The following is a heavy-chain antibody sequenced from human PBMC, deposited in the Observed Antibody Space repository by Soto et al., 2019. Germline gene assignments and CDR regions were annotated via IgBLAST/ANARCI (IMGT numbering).Heavy chain of an antibody. CDR2: IDTSGNT. CDR3: ARGGHDFWSGPFDY. D-gene: IGHD3-3*01. J-gene: IGHJ4*02. V-gene: IGHV4-4*07. Sequence: SETLSLTCSVSGGSISTYYCNWIRQPAGKGLEWIGRIDTSGNTNYSPSLKSRATLSVDTSKNQFSLKLSSVTAADTAVYYCARGGHDFWSGPFDYWGQGTPVTVSS. CDR1: GGSISTYY.